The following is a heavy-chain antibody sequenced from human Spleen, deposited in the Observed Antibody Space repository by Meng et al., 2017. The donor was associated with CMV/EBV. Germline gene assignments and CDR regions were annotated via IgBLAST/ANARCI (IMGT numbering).Heavy chain of an antibody. Sequence: ESLKISCAASGFTFNNYAMTWVRQAPGKGLEWVSVISRSGDSTLYADSVKGRFTISRDNSKNTLLLQMNTLRAEDTAVYYCAKAGVPRRFIGYYFDYWGQGTLVTVSS. V-gene: IGHV3-23*01. J-gene: IGHJ4*02. CDR1: GFTFNNYA. CDR3: AKAGVPRRFIGYYFDY. D-gene: IGHD3-10*01. CDR2: ISRSGDST.